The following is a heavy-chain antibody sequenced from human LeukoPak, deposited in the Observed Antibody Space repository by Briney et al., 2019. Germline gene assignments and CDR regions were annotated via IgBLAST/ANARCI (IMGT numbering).Heavy chain of an antibody. D-gene: IGHD3-10*01. J-gene: IGHJ3*02. V-gene: IGHV4-59*08. CDR1: GGSISSYY. Sequence: SETLSLTCTVSGGSISSYYWSWIRQPPGKGLEWIGYIYYSGSTNYNPSLKSRVTISVDTSKNQFSLKLSSVTAADTAVYYCTRSGSYEDDAFDIWGQGTMVTVSS. CDR2: IYYSGST. CDR3: TRSGSYEDDAFDI.